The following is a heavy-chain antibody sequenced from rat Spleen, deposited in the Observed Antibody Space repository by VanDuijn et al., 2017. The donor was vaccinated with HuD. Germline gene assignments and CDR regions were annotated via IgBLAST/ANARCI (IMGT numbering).Heavy chain of an antibody. CDR1: GFTFSDHY. V-gene: IGHV5-22*01. CDR2: ISYEGSST. D-gene: IGHD4-4*01. CDR3: ERHGVTGISHWFVY. J-gene: IGHJ3*01. Sequence: EVQLVESGGGLVQPGRSMKLSCAASGFTFSDHYMAWVRQAPKKGLEWVASISYEGSSTYYGDSVKGRFTISRDNTKSTLYLQMNSLRSEDTATYYCERHGVTGISHWFVYWGQGTLVTVSS.